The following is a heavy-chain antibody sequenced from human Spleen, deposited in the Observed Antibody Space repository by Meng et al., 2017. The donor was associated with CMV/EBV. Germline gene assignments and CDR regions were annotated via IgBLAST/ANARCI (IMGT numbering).Heavy chain of an antibody. CDR3: ASGHFDY. CDR1: GFIVSSDY. CDR2: INSGGNT. J-gene: IGHJ4*02. Sequence: SLRLSCAASGFIVSSDYMSWVRQAPGKGLEWVSVINSGGNTYYADSMKGRFTISRDVSKNMLFLQMSSLRVEDTAVYFCASGHFDYWGQGTLVTVSS. V-gene: IGHV3-53*01.